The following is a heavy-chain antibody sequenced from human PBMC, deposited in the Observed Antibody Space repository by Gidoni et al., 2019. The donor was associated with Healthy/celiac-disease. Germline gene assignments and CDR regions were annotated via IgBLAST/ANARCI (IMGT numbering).Heavy chain of an antibody. V-gene: IGHV4-39*01. D-gene: IGHD6-13*01. Sequence: QLQLQESGPGLVKPSATLSLACTVSGGSISSSSYYWGWIRQPPGKGLEWIGSIYYSVSTYYNPSLKSRVTISVDTSTNQFSLKLSSVTAADTAVYYCASSSWYYFDYWGQGTLVTVSS. CDR2: IYYSVST. CDR1: GGSISSSSYY. CDR3: ASSSWYYFDY. J-gene: IGHJ4*02.